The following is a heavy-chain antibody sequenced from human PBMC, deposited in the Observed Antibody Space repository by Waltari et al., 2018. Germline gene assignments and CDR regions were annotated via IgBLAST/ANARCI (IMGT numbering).Heavy chain of an antibody. CDR3: AREYILVWFGELLPYYFDY. J-gene: IGHJ4*02. V-gene: IGHV4-34*02. Sequence: QLQLQESGAGLLKPSETLSLTCAVYGGSFSGYYWSWIRQAPGKGLEWIGGFIHSGSTNTNAALKRRVSISVGTSGNQFSRKLSSVTAADTAVYYCAREYILVWFGELLPYYFDYWGQGTLVTVSS. CDR1: GGSFSGYY. CDR2: FIHSGST. D-gene: IGHD3-10*01.